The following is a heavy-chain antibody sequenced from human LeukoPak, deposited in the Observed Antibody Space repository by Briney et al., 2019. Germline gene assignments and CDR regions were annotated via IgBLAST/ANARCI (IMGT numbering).Heavy chain of an antibody. Sequence: PSKTLSLTCTVSGGSISSYYWTWIRQPAGKGLEWIGRIYASGTSNYNPSLKSRVTISADKSKNQFSLRLSSVTAADTAVYYCARDVHYDSSGYYRDYWGQGTLVTVSS. V-gene: IGHV4-4*07. J-gene: IGHJ4*02. CDR1: GGSISSYY. D-gene: IGHD3-22*01. CDR2: IYASGTS. CDR3: ARDVHYDSSGYYRDY.